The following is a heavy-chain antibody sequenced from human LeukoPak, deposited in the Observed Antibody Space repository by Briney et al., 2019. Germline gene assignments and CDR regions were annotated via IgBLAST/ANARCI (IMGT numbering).Heavy chain of an antibody. D-gene: IGHD3-9*01. CDR2: IYYSGST. Sequence: SETLPLTCTVSGASISSGDYYWSWIRQPPGKGLEWIGYIYYSGSTNYNPSLKSRVTISVDTSKNQFSLKLSSVTAADTAVYYCARVQYYDISGVDYWGQGTLVTVSS. CDR3: ARVQYYDISGVDY. CDR1: GASISSGDYY. V-gene: IGHV4-30-4*08. J-gene: IGHJ4*02.